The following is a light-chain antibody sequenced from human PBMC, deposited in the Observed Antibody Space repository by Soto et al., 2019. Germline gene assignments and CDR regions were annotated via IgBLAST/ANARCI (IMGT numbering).Light chain of an antibody. Sequence: EIVMTQSPPSLTVTPGEPASISCSSSQRLLHSNGNIFLDWYLQKPGQSPQLLIYLGFNRASGVPDRVSGSGAGTDFTLKISRVEAKDAGIYYCMQALQTPYTFGQGTKLEIK. J-gene: IGKJ2*01. CDR3: MQALQTPYT. CDR1: QRLLHSNGNIF. CDR2: LGF. V-gene: IGKV2-28*01.